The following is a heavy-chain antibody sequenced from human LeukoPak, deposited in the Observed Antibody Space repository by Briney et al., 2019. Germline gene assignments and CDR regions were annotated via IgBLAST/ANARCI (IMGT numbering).Heavy chain of an antibody. CDR1: GFTFSSYS. CDR2: ISLSSSTI. V-gene: IGHV3-48*02. D-gene: IGHD7-27*01. Sequence: GGSLTLSCAASGFTFSSYSMNWVRQAPGKGLEWVSYISLSSSTIYYADSVKGRFTISRDNAKNSLYLQMNSLRDEDTAVYYCASMLTGSFDSWGQGTLVSVSS. J-gene: IGHJ4*02. CDR3: ASMLTGSFDS.